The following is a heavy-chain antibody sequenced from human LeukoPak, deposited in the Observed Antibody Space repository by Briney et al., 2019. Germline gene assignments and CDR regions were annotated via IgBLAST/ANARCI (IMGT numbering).Heavy chain of an antibody. CDR3: ARGEPGYKA. CDR2: INFSGNT. V-gene: IGHV4-59*01. D-gene: IGHD1-1*01. J-gene: IGHJ5*02. Sequence: SETLSLTCTVSGGSISNYYWTWIRQPPGKGLEWIGYINFSGNTNYNTSLKSRVTILVDTSKNQFSLKLTSVTAADTAVYYCARGEPGYKAWGQGTLITVSS. CDR1: GGSISNYY.